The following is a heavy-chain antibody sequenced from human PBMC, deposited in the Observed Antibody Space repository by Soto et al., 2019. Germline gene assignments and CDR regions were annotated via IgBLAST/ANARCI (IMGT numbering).Heavy chain of an antibody. CDR3: ARRAPAGTGHHYFDY. CDR1: GGLISVFNHY. D-gene: IGHD2-8*02. J-gene: IGHJ4*02. CDR2: IYHRGTT. Sequence: QLQLQESGPGLVKPSETLPLTCTVSGGLISVFNHYWDWIRQPPGKGLEWIGTIYHRGTTIYNPSLQSRVTMSVDTSKRQFSMKVYSVNAADTAVYFCARRAPAGTGHHYFDYWGQGARVTVSP. V-gene: IGHV4-39*01.